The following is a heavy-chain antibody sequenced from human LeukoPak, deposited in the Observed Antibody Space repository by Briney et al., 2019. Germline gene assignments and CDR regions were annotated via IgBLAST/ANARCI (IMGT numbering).Heavy chain of an antibody. V-gene: IGHV3-30-3*01. D-gene: IGHD3-3*01. CDR1: GFTFSSYP. Sequence: GGSLRLSCAASGFTFSSYPMHWVRQAPGKGLEWVAVISYDESNNYYADSVKGRFTISRDNSKNTLHLQMNSPRAEDTAVYYCARDGVSYYYYGMDVWGQGTTVTVSS. CDR2: ISYDESNN. CDR3: ARDGVSYYYYGMDV. J-gene: IGHJ6*02.